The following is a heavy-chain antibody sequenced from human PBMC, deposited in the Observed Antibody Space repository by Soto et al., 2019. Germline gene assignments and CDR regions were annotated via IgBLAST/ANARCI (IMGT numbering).Heavy chain of an antibody. CDR1: GGTFSSYT. CDR3: ARGRGGLDYLDY. CDR2: IIPILGIA. V-gene: IGHV1-69*02. D-gene: IGHD6-19*01. Sequence: QVQLVQSGAEVKKPGSSVKVSCKAPGGTFSSYTVNWVRQAPGQGLEWMGRIIPILGIADYAQQFQGKVTVPADKFTGTAYMELSSLISDDTAVYYCARGRGGLDYLDYWGQGTLDIVSS. J-gene: IGHJ4*02.